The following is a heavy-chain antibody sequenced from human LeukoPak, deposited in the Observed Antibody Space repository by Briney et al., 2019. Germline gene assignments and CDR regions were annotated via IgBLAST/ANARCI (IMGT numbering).Heavy chain of an antibody. CDR1: GGSISSYY. J-gene: IGHJ4*02. V-gene: IGHV4-59*08. CDR2: IYYSGST. D-gene: IGHD6-25*01. Sequence: PSETLSLTCTVSGGSISSYYWSWIWQPPGKGLEWIGYIYYSGSTNYNPSLKSRVTISVDTSKNQFSLKLSSVTAADTAVYYCASLQAGAFDYWGQGTLVTVSS. CDR3: ASLQAGAFDY.